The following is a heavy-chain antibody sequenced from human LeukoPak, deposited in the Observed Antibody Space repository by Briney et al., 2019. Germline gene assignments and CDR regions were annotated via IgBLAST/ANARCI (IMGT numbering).Heavy chain of an antibody. J-gene: IGHJ4*02. D-gene: IGHD5-18*01. Sequence: PGGSLRLSCAASGFTFSSYAMHWVRQAPGKGLEWVAVISYDGSNKYYADSVKGRFTISRDNSKNTLYLQMNSLRTEDTAVYYCARDVDTALVPHFDYWGQGTLVTVSS. CDR1: GFTFSSYA. V-gene: IGHV3-30-3*01. CDR3: ARDVDTALVPHFDY. CDR2: ISYDGSNK.